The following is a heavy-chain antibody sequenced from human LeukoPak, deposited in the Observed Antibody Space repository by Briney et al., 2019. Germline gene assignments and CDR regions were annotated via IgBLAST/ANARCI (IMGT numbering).Heavy chain of an antibody. J-gene: IGHJ4*02. CDR1: GFTYSSYE. Sequence: PGGPLRLSCAASGFTYSSYEMHWVRQATGKGLEWVSYITSSGRTMYYADSVKGRLTISRDNAKNTLYLQMNSLRIEDTAVYYCAREDVGATAARDWGQGTLVTVSS. CDR3: AREDVGATAARD. V-gene: IGHV3-48*03. CDR2: ITSSGRTM. D-gene: IGHD1-26*01.